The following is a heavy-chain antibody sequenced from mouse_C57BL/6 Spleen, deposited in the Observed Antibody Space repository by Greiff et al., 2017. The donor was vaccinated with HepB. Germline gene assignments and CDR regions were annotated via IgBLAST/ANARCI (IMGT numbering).Heavy chain of an antibody. CDR2: IDPETGGT. V-gene: IGHV1-15*01. J-gene: IGHJ2*01. CDR1: GYTFNDYE. Sequence: QVQLQQSGAELVRPGASVTLSCKASGYTFNDYEMHWVKQTPVHGLEWIGAIDPETGGTAYNQKFKGKAILTADKSSSTAYMELRSLTSEDSAVYYCTRTGTGPFDYWGQGTTLTVSS. CDR3: TRTGTGPFDY. D-gene: IGHD4-1*01.